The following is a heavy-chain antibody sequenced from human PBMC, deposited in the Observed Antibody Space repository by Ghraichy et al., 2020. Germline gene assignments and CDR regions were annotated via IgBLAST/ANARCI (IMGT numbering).Heavy chain of an antibody. CDR3: ARDATPYCGGDCPTERHDY. D-gene: IGHD2-21*01. Sequence: ASVKVSCKASGYTFTSYGISWVRQAPGQGLEWMGWISAYNGNTNYAQKLQGRVTMTTDTSTSTAYMELRSLRSDDTAVYYCARDATPYCGGDCPTERHDYWGQGTLVTVSS. CDR1: GYTFTSYG. CDR2: ISAYNGNT. J-gene: IGHJ4*02. V-gene: IGHV1-18*01.